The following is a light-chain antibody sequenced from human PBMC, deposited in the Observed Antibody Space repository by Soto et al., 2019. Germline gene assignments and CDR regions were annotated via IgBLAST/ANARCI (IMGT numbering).Light chain of an antibody. J-gene: IGKJ1*01. V-gene: IGKV1-27*01. CDR2: AAS. CDR3: QTYNSAPRT. CDR1: QGISNY. Sequence: DIQMTQSPSSLSASVGDRVTITCRASQGISNYLAWYQQKPGKVPKLLIYAASTLQSGVPSRFGGSASGTDFSLTIGCLETEDVATYYCQTYNSAPRTFAQGTKVEIK.